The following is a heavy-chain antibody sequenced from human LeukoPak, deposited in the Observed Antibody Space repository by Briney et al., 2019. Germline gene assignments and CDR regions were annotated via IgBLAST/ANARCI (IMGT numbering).Heavy chain of an antibody. J-gene: IGHJ5*02. D-gene: IGHD6-13*01. CDR2: INHSGST. V-gene: IGHV4-34*01. CDR1: GGSFSGYY. CDR3: ARDSSRHWFDP. Sequence: PSETLSLTCAVYGGSFSGYYWSWIRQPPGKGLEWIGEINHSGSTNYNPSLKSRVTISVDTSKNQFSLKLSSVTAADTAVYYCARDSSRHWFDPWGQGTLVTVSS.